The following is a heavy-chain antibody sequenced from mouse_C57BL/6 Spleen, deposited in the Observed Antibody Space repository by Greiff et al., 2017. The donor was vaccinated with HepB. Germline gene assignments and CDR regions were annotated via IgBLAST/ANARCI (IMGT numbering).Heavy chain of an antibody. CDR2: IDPSDSYT. V-gene: IGHV1-69*01. D-gene: IGHD1-3*01. J-gene: IGHJ1*03. CDR3: ARLGVTKDFDV. CDR1: GYTFTSYW. Sequence: QVQLQQPGAELVMPGASVKLSCKASGYTFTSYWMHWVKQRPGQGLEWIGEIDPSDSYTNYNQKFKGKSTLTVDKSSSTAYMQLSSLTSEDSAVYYCARLGVTKDFDVWGTGTTVTVSS.